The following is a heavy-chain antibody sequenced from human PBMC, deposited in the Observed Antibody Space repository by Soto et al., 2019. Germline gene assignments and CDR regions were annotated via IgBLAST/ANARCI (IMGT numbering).Heavy chain of an antibody. Sequence: QVQLVESGGGVVQPGRSLRLSCAASGFTFSSYGMHWVRQAPGKGLEWVAVIWYEGTNKYCAESVKGRFTISRDNSKSTLFLQMNSLRAEDTAVYYCARDRDPGQWLTTNYFAYWGQGTLVTVSS. CDR3: ARDRDPGQWLTTNYFAY. CDR1: GFTFSSYG. D-gene: IGHD6-19*01. J-gene: IGHJ4*02. CDR2: IWYEGTNK. V-gene: IGHV3-33*01.